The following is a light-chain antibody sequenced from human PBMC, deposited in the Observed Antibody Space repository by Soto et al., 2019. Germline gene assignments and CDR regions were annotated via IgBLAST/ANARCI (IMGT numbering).Light chain of an antibody. J-gene: IGLJ2*01. CDR3: AAWDDSLNGPV. CDR2: SDN. V-gene: IGLV1-47*02. CDR1: SSNIGSNY. Sequence: QSVLTQPPSASGTPGQRVTISCSGSSSNIGSNYVYWYRQFPGTAPELLIDSDNQRPSGVPDRFSGSKSGTSASLAISGLRSDDEADYYCAAWDDSLNGPVFGGGTKLTVL.